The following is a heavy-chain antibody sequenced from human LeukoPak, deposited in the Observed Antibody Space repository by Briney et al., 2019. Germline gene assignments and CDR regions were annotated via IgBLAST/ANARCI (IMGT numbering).Heavy chain of an antibody. V-gene: IGHV1-69*13. J-gene: IGHJ4*02. D-gene: IGHD3-9*01. Sequence: SVKVSCKASGGTFSSYAISWVRQAPGQGLEWMGGVIPIFGTANYAQKFQGRVTITADESTSTAYMELSSLRSEDTAVYYCARLPYYDILTGYSNYFDYWGQGTLVTVSS. CDR2: VIPIFGTA. CDR1: GGTFSSYA. CDR3: ARLPYYDILTGYSNYFDY.